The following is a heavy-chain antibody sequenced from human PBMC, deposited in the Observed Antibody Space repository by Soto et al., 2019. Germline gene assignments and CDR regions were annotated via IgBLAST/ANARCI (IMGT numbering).Heavy chain of an antibody. V-gene: IGHV1-18*04. CDR1: GYTFTSYG. CDR2: ISAYNGNT. CDR3: ARDVATTLPHYYYYGMDV. D-gene: IGHD1-1*01. Sequence: QVQLVQSGAEVKKPGASVKVSCKASGYTFTSYGISWVRQAPGQGLEWMGWISAYNGNTNYAQKLQGRVPMTTDTFPSTADMGLRSLRSDDTAVYYWARDVATTLPHYYYYGMDVWGQVTTVTVSS. J-gene: IGHJ6*02.